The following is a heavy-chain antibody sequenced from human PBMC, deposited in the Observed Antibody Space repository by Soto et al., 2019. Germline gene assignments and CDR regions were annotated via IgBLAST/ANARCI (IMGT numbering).Heavy chain of an antibody. CDR3: ARHRIQLGSTRQNWFDP. Sequence: PSETLSLTCTVSGGSISSSSYYWGWIRQPPGKGLEWIGSIYYSGSTYYNPSLKSRVTISVDTSKNQFSLKLSSVTAADTAVYYCARHRIQLGSTRQNWFDPWGQGTLVTVSS. J-gene: IGHJ5*02. V-gene: IGHV4-39*01. D-gene: IGHD5-18*01. CDR1: GGSISSSSYY. CDR2: IYYSGST.